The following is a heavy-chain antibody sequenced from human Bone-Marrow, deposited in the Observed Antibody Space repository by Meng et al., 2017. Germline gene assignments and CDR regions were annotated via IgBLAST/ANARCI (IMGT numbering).Heavy chain of an antibody. Sequence: QVQLVESGGGVVQPGRSRRLSCAASGFTFSSSGMHWVRQAPGKGLEWVSTVSYDGSHQSFADSVKGRFTMSRLNSKNTLYLQMNSLRSEDTAVYYCAKDRTSSWALDYWGQGALVTVSS. D-gene: IGHD6-13*01. CDR3: AKDRTSSWALDY. J-gene: IGHJ4*02. CDR1: GFTFSSSG. V-gene: IGHV3-30*18. CDR2: VSYDGSHQ.